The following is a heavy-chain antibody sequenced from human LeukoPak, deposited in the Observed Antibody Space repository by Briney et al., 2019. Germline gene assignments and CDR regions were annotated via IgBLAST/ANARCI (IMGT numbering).Heavy chain of an antibody. Sequence: PGGSLRLSCAASGFTVSSNYMSWVRQAPGKGLEWVSVIYSGGSTYYADCVNGRFTISRDNSKNTLYLQMNSLRAEDTAVYYCAHNYADSSGYYSPEDYWGEGPLVTVSS. J-gene: IGHJ4*02. CDR3: AHNYADSSGYYSPEDY. CDR1: GFTVSSNY. CDR2: IYSGGST. D-gene: IGHD3-22*01. V-gene: IGHV3-53*01.